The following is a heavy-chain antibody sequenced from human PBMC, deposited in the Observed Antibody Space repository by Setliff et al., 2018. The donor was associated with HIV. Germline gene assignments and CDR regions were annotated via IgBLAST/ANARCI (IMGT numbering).Heavy chain of an antibody. CDR3: ARNSFPRAVTGTGPLFDY. D-gene: IGHD6-19*01. Sequence: GASVKVSCKASGGTFSSYDINWVRQATGQGLEWMGWMNPNSGNTGYAQKFQGRVTMTRNTSISTAYMEVRSLRSDDTAVYYCARNSFPRAVTGTGPLFDYWGQGTLVTVSS. CDR2: MNPNSGNT. J-gene: IGHJ4*02. V-gene: IGHV1-8*02. CDR1: GGTFSSYD.